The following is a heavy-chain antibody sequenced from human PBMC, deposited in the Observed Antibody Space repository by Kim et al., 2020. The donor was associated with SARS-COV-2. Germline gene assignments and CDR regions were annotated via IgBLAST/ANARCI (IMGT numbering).Heavy chain of an antibody. J-gene: IGHJ4*02. Sequence: APKFQGRVTMTRNTSISTAYMELSSLRSEDTAVYYCARGFHNGSGSSFDYWGQGTLVTVSS. V-gene: IGHV1-8*01. D-gene: IGHD3-10*01. CDR3: ARGFHNGSGSSFDY.